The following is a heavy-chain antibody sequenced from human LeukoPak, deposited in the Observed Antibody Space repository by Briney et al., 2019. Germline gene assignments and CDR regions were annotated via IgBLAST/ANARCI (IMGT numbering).Heavy chain of an antibody. CDR2: IYYSGTT. J-gene: IGHJ4*02. CDR3: ARNFPGVGCSGGSCYDY. Sequence: SETLSLTCTVSGGSISSGGYYWSWIRQHPGKGLEWIGTIYYSGTTYYNPSLKSRVTISIDTSKNQFSLKLSSVTAADTAVYYCARNFPGVGCSGGSCYDYWGQGTLVTVSS. D-gene: IGHD2-15*01. CDR1: GGSISSGGYY. V-gene: IGHV4-39*07.